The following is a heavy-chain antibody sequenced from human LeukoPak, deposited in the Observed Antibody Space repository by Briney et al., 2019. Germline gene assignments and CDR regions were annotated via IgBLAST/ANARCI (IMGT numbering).Heavy chain of an antibody. V-gene: IGHV3-15*01. CDR2: IKSRTDGETT. CDR1: GFTFSSVW. Sequence: GGSLRLSCTASGFTFSSVWMTWVRQAPGKGLEWVGRIKSRTDGETTDYAAPVKGRFSISRGDSENTLYLQMNSLKNEDTAVYFCTTVHGAGPVNFDYWGQGSLVTVSS. CDR3: TTVHGAGPVNFDY. J-gene: IGHJ4*02. D-gene: IGHD3-16*01.